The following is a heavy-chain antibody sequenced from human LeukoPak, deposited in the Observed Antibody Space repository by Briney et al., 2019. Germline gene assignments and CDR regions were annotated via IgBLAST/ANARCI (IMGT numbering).Heavy chain of an antibody. CDR2: IYYTGST. CDR3: ARRRYFDS. Sequence: SETLSLTCTVSGGSIRNNYWSWIRQTPGKGLEWIGYIYYTGSTNYNPALESRITISVDTSRTQFSLKLRSVTAADTAVYYCARRRYFDSWGQGTLVTVSS. J-gene: IGHJ4*02. CDR1: GGSIRNNY. V-gene: IGHV4-59*12.